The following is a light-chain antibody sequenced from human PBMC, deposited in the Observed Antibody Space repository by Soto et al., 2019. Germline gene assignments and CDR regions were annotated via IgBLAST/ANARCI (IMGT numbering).Light chain of an antibody. CDR2: EVT. CDR3: SSLTSRSTRVV. J-gene: IGLJ1*01. Sequence: QSVLTQPASVSGSPGQSITISCTGSSSDVGGYNYVSWYQHNPGKAPKLIIFEVTNRPSWVSSRFSGSKSGNTASLTISGLQAEDESEYYCSSLTSRSTRVVFGTGTKLTVL. CDR1: SSDVGGYNY. V-gene: IGLV2-14*01.